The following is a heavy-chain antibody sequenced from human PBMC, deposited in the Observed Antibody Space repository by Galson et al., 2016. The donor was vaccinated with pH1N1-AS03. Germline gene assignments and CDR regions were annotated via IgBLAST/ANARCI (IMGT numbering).Heavy chain of an antibody. Sequence: SVKVSCKASGYTFTSYDINWVRQATGQGLEWMGWMNPNSDNTGYAQKFQGRVTMTRDTSTSTVYMELSSLRSEDTAVYSCAIQAAYHQIFHYWGQGTLVTVSS. CDR2: MNPNSDNT. CDR3: AIQAAYHQIFHY. CDR1: GYTFTSYD. D-gene: IGHD6-13*01. J-gene: IGHJ4*02. V-gene: IGHV1-8*01.